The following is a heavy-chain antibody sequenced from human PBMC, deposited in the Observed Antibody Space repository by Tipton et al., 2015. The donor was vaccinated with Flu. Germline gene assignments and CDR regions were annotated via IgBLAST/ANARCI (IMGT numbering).Heavy chain of an antibody. CDR2: IYSGGST. V-gene: IGHV3-53*01. CDR1: GFTFSNYW. Sequence: SLRLSCVASGFTFSNYWMHWVRQAPGKGLEWVSVIYSGGSTNYADSVKGRFTISRDNSKNTLYLQMNSLRAEDTAVYYCARGRGYCVTTTCLLPFDFWGQGTLVTVSS. CDR3: ARGRGYCVTTTCLLPFDF. D-gene: IGHD2-2*01. J-gene: IGHJ4*02.